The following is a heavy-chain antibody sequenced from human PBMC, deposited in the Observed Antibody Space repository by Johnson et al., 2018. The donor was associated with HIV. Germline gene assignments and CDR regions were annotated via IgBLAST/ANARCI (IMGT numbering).Heavy chain of an antibody. Sequence: VQLVESGGGLVQPRGSLRLSCAASGFTFSDCAMSWVRQGPGKGLEWVSAITVSGDNTYYADSVKGRFTISRDNAKNSLYLQMNSLRAEDTALYFCARDRVGSGGKGSFDIWGQGTMVTVSS. CDR1: GFTFSDCA. CDR2: ITVSGDNT. J-gene: IGHJ3*02. CDR3: ARDRVGSGGKGSFDI. V-gene: IGHV3-23*04. D-gene: IGHD4-23*01.